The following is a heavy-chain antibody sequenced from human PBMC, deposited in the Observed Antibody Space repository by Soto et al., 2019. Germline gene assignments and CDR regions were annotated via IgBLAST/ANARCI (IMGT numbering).Heavy chain of an antibody. V-gene: IGHV4-61*01. CDR3: ARDLRDSGLDY. Sequence: PXETLSLTCTVSGRSVSRGSYYWSWIRQPPGKGLEWIGYIYYSGSTNYNPSLKSRVTISVDTSKNQFSLKLSSVTAADTAVYYCARDLRDSGLDYWGQGTLVTVSS. CDR1: GRSVSRGSYY. CDR2: IYYSGST. J-gene: IGHJ4*02. D-gene: IGHD2-15*01.